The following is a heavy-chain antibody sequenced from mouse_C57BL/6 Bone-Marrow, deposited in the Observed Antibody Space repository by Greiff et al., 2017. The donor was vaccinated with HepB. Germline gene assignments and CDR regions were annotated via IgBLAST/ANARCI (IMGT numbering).Heavy chain of an antibody. Sequence: QVHVKQSGAELVKPGASVKISCKASGYAFSSYWMNWVKQRPGKGLEWIGQIYPGDGDTNYNGKFKGKATLTADKSSSTAYMQLSSLTSEDSAVYFCARSSYYGSSYEGAYWGQGTLVTVSA. CDR3: ARSSYYGSSYEGAY. V-gene: IGHV1-80*01. D-gene: IGHD1-1*01. J-gene: IGHJ3*01. CDR1: GYAFSSYW. CDR2: IYPGDGDT.